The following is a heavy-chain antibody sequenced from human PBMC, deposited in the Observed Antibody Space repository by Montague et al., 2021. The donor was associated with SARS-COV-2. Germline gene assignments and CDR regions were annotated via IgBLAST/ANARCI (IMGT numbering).Heavy chain of an antibody. D-gene: IGHD6-25*01. V-gene: IGHV5-51*01. Sequence: QSGAEVKKPGESLKISCQGSGYSFTTYWTAWVRQVPGKGLDWVGIINPGDTDVRYSPPFQGQGTISVDRSTSTSYLQWTSLKTSDSGIYYCARRRAAGGNYSYGMVVWGQGTTVTVS. CDR1: GYSFTTYW. CDR3: ARRRAAGGNYSYGMVV. J-gene: IGHJ6*02. CDR2: INPGDTDV.